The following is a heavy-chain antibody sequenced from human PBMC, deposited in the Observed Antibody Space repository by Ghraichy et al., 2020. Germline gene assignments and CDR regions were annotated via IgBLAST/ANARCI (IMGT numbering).Heavy chain of an antibody. V-gene: IGHV1-2*02. CDR2: ISPDTGGT. J-gene: IGHJ3*02. D-gene: IGHD1-26*01. Sequence: ASVKVSCKASGYTFTGYYVHWVRQAPGQGLECMGWISPDTGGTNYAQKFQGRVTMTRDTSISTAYMELRSLTSDDTAVYYCARGGTYSFDAFNIWGQGTMVTVSS. CDR3: ARGGTYSFDAFNI. CDR1: GYTFTGYY.